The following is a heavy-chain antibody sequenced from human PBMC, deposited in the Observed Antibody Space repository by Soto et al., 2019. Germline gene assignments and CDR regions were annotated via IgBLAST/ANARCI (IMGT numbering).Heavy chain of an antibody. V-gene: IGHV1-69*01. CDR3: ARESGFTMIVDANAFDI. J-gene: IGHJ3*02. D-gene: IGHD3-22*01. Sequence: QVQLVQSGAEVKKPGSSVKVSCKASGGTFSSYAISWVRQAPGQGLEWMGGIIPIFGTANYAQKFQGRVTITADESTSTAYKELSSLRSEDTAVYYCARESGFTMIVDANAFDIWGQGTMVTVSS. CDR2: IIPIFGTA. CDR1: GGTFSSYA.